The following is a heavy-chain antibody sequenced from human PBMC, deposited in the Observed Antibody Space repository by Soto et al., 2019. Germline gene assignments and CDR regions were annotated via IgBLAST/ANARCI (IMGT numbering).Heavy chain of an antibody. CDR3: AKVKLGNHRQIWFGDIVAFDI. CDR1: GFTFSSYA. V-gene: IGHV3-23*01. J-gene: IGHJ3*02. Sequence: LRLSCAASGFTFSSYAMSWVRQAPGKGLEWVSAISGSGGSTYYADSVKGRFTISRDNSKNTLYLQMNSLRAEDTAVYYCAKVKLGNHRQIWFGDIVAFDIWGQGTMVTVSS. CDR2: ISGSGGST. D-gene: IGHD3-10*01.